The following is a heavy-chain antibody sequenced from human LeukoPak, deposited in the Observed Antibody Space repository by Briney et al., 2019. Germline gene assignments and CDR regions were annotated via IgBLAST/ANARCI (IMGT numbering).Heavy chain of an antibody. CDR2: INHSGST. CDR1: GGSFSGYY. V-gene: IGHV4-34*01. Sequence: SEALSLTCAVSGGSFSGYYWSWIRQPPGKGLEWVGEINHSGSTNYNPSLQSRVTISVDTSKIQFSLKLSSVTAADTAVYYCARGPVNDSVVVPGAMLRGWFDPWGQGTLVTVSS. J-gene: IGHJ5*02. CDR3: ARGPVNDSVVVPGAMLRGWFDP. D-gene: IGHD2-2*01.